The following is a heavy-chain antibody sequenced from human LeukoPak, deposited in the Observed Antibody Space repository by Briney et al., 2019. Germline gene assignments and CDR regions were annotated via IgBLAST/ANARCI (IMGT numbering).Heavy chain of an antibody. J-gene: IGHJ4*02. Sequence: GGSLTLSCAASGFTLSSNYMSWVRQAPGKGLEWVSVIYSGGSTYYADSVKGRFTISRDNSKNTLYLQMNSLRAEDTAVYYCARESSYGYVDYWGQGTLVTVSS. CDR1: GFTLSSNY. CDR3: ARESSYGYVDY. D-gene: IGHD5-18*01. CDR2: IYSGGST. V-gene: IGHV3-66*02.